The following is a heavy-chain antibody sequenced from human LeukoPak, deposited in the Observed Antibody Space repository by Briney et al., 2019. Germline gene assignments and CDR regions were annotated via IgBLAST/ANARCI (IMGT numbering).Heavy chain of an antibody. D-gene: IGHD3-10*01. CDR3: ARRRAGSYLSWFDP. CDR1: GGSFSGYY. J-gene: IGHJ5*02. CDR2: INHSGST. V-gene: IGHV4-34*01. Sequence: SETLSLTCAVYGGSFSGYYWSWIRQPPGKGLEWIGEINHSGSTNYNPSLKSRVTISVDTSKNQFSLKLSSVTAADTAVYYCARRRAGSYLSWFDPWGQGTLVTVSS.